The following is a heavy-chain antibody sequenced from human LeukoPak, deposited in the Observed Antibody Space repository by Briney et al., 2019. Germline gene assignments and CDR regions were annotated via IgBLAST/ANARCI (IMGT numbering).Heavy chain of an antibody. J-gene: IGHJ4*02. CDR3: AKGSCYDSSGSFYFDY. CDR2: ISGSGDNT. Sequence: GGSLRLSCAASGFTFSSYAMSWVRQAPGKGLEWVSGISGSGDNTYYADSVKGRFTISRDNSKNTLYVQVNSLGTEDTAAYYCAKGSCYDSSGSFYFDYWGQGTLVTVSS. D-gene: IGHD3-22*01. CDR1: GFTFSSYA. V-gene: IGHV3-23*01.